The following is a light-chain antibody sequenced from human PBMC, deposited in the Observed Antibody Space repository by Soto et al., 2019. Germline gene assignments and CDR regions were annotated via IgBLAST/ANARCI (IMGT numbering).Light chain of an antibody. J-gene: IGKJ3*01. Sequence: DIQMTQSPSSLSASVGDRVTITCRASQGISTYLNWYQQKPGKAPKLLIYDASNLETGVPSRFSGSGSGTDFIFTISSLQPEDIATYYCQQYDNLPFTFGPGTKVDIK. CDR2: DAS. V-gene: IGKV1-33*01. CDR1: QGISTY. CDR3: QQYDNLPFT.